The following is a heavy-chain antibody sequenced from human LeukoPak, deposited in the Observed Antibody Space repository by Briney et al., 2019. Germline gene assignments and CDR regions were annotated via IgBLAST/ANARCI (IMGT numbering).Heavy chain of an antibody. CDR1: GYTFTGYY. V-gene: IGHV1-2*02. CDR3: ARVLGLYCSGGSCSLMDV. Sequence: ASVKVSCKASGYTFTGYYMHWVRQAPGQGLEWMGWINPNSGGTNYAQKLQGRVTMTRDTSISTAYMELSRLRSDDTAVYYCARVLGLYCSGGSCSLMDVWGKGTTVTVSS. D-gene: IGHD2-15*01. CDR2: INPNSGGT. J-gene: IGHJ6*03.